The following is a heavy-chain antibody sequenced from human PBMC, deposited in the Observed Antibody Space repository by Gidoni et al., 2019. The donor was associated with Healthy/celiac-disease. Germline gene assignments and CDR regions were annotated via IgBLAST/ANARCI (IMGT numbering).Heavy chain of an antibody. CDR2: IYGGGST. CDR1: GFPVSSNY. D-gene: IGHD1-26*01. J-gene: IGHJ3*02. V-gene: IGHV3-53*01. Sequence: EVQLVESGGGLILPGGSLRLFCGASGFPVSSNYMSWVRQAPGTGLEWVSVIYGGGSTYYADSVKGRFTISRDNSKNTLYLQMNSLRAEDTAVYYCASSGSYYSRAFDIWGQGTMVTVSS. CDR3: ASSGSYYSRAFDI.